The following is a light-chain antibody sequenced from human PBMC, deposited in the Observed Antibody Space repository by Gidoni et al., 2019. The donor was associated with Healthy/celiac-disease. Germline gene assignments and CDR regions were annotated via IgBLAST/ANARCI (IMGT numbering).Light chain of an antibody. V-gene: IGKV3-15*01. J-gene: IGKJ2*01. CDR2: GAS. CDR3: QQYNNWPPYT. Sequence: EIVMTQSPATLPVSPGERATPSCRASQSVSSNFAWYQQKPGQAPRLLIYGASTRATGIPARFSGSGSGTEFTLTISSLQSEDFAVYYCQQYNNWPPYTFGQGTKLEIK. CDR1: QSVSSN.